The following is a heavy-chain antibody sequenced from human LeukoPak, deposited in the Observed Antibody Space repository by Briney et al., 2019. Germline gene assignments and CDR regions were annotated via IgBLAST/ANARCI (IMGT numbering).Heavy chain of an antibody. V-gene: IGHV3-23*01. CDR1: GFSFSSYA. Sequence: TGGSLRLSCAASGFSFSSYAMSWVRQAPGKGLQWVSAISGSGGSTYYADSVKGRFTISRDNSKNTLYLQMNSLRAEDTAVYYCAISGYSSRWYYAFDIWVQGTMVTVSS. D-gene: IGHD6-13*01. CDR2: ISGSGGST. CDR3: AISGYSSRWYYAFDI. J-gene: IGHJ3*02.